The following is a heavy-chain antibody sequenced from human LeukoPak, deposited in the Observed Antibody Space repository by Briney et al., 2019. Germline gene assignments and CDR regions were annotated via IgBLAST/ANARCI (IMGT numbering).Heavy chain of an antibody. J-gene: IGHJ4*02. D-gene: IGHD2-2*01. Sequence: PRGSLRLSCAASVFTFSSYWMSWVRQAPGKGLERVSNIKQDGSEKYYVYSAKGRFTISRDNAKNSLYLKMNSLRAEDTAVYYCARDMNVVVPAANFDYWGQGTLVTVSS. CDR3: ARDMNVVVPAANFDY. V-gene: IGHV3-7*01. CDR2: IKQDGSEK. CDR1: VFTFSSYW.